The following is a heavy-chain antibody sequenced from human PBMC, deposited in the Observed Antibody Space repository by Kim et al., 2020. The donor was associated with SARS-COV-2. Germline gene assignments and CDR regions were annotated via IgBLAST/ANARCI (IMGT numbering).Heavy chain of an antibody. CDR3: AKRTQLWSGMISA. CDR2: ISYDGSNK. Sequence: GGSLRLSCAASGFTFSSYGMHWVRQAPGKGLEWVAVISYDGSNKYYADSVKGRFTISRDNSKNTLYLQMNSLRAEDTAVYYCAKRTQLWSGMISAWGQGTLVTVS. CDR1: GFTFSSYG. D-gene: IGHD5-18*01. V-gene: IGHV3-30*18. J-gene: IGHJ5*02.